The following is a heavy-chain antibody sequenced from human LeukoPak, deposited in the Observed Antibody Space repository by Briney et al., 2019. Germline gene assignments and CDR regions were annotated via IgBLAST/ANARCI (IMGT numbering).Heavy chain of an antibody. CDR1: GDIVSSNSVT. CDR3: ARRLTQYDCFDP. V-gene: IGHV6-1*01. D-gene: IGHD2-2*01. CDR2: TYYRSTWYN. Sequence: SQTLSLTCTISGDIVSSNSVTWNWIRQSPSRGLEWLGRTYYRSTWYNDYAVSVRGRITVNPDTSKNQFSLHLNSVTPEDTAVYYCARRLTQYDCFDPWGQGILVTVSS. J-gene: IGHJ5*02.